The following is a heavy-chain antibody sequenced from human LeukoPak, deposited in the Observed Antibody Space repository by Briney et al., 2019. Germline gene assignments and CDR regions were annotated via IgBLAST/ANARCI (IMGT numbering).Heavy chain of an antibody. V-gene: IGHV4-31*03. Sequence: SETLSLTCTVSGGSISSGGYYWSWIRQHPGKGLEWIGYIYYSGSTYYNPSLKSRVTISVDTSKNQFSLKLSSVTAADTAVYYCARKYSSSPLGFDPWGQGTPVTVSS. CDR1: GGSISSGGYY. D-gene: IGHD6-6*01. CDR2: IYYSGST. CDR3: ARKYSSSPLGFDP. J-gene: IGHJ5*02.